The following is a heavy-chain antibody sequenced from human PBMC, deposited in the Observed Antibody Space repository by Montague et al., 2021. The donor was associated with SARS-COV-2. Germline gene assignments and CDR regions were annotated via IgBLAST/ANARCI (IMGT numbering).Heavy chain of an antibody. CDR2: INYGGST. V-gene: IGHV4-34*01. CDR1: GGSFSDYH. D-gene: IGHD1-1*01. J-gene: IGHJ4*02. CDR3: ARGAPGY. Sequence: SETLSLTCAVSGGSFSDYHWTWIRQSPGEGLEWIGQINYGGSTKYNPSLKSRVTISIDTSKNQFSLKLTSVTAADTAVSYCARGAPGYWGQGTLVTVSS.